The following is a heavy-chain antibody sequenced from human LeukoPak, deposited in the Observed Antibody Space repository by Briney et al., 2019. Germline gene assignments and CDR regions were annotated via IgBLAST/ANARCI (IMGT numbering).Heavy chain of an antibody. Sequence: GGSLRLSCAASGFTFSSFGMSWVRQAPGKGLEWVSSISGSAGSTYHADSVKGRFTISRDNSKNTLYLHMNSLRAEDTAVYYCAKDRDVVVVTFQWHFDLWGRGTLVTVST. CDR1: GFTFSSFG. V-gene: IGHV3-23*01. J-gene: IGHJ2*01. D-gene: IGHD2-21*02. CDR2: ISGSAGST. CDR3: AKDRDVVVVTFQWHFDL.